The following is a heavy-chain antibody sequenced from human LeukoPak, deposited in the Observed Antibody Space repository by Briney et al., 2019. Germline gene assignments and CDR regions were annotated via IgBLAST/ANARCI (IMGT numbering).Heavy chain of an antibody. V-gene: IGHV4-59*01. CDR3: ARSGISGWSPDAFDI. D-gene: IGHD6-19*01. J-gene: IGHJ3*02. CDR2: IYYSGST. Sequence: SETLSLTCTVSGGSISGYHWSWIRQPPGKGLEWIGYIYYSGSTDYNPSLKSRVTISVDTSKNQFSLKLSSVTAADTAVYYCARSGISGWSPDAFDIWGQGTMVTVSS. CDR1: GGSISGYH.